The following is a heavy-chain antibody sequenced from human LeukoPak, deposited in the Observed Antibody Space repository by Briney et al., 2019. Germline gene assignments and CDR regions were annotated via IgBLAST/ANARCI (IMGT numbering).Heavy chain of an antibody. CDR3: ARDRLPNTAMAPDY. CDR1: GFTFSSYG. CDR2: IWYDGSNK. Sequence: GGSLRLSCAASGFTFSSYGMHWVRRAPGKGLEWVAVIWYDGSNKYYADSVKGRFTISRDNSKNTLYLQMNSLRAEDTAVYYCARDRLPNTAMAPDYWGQGTLVTVSS. V-gene: IGHV3-33*01. D-gene: IGHD5-18*01. J-gene: IGHJ4*02.